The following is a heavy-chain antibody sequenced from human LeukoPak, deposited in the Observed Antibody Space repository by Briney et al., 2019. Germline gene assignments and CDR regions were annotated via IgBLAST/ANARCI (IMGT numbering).Heavy chain of an antibody. V-gene: IGHV3-30*03. CDR2: ISYDGSNK. J-gene: IGHJ3*02. Sequence: PGGSLRLSCAASGFTFTMYGMHWVRQAPGKGLEWVAVISYDGSNKYYADSVKGRFTISRDNSKNTLYLQMNSLRAEDTAVYYCARGFSSSSAFDIWGQGTMVTVSS. CDR3: ARGFSSSSAFDI. D-gene: IGHD6-6*01. CDR1: GFTFTMYG.